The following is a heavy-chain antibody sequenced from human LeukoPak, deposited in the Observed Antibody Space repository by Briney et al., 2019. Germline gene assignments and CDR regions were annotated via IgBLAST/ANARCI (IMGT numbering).Heavy chain of an antibody. CDR2: ISSNGGST. Sequence: PGGSLRLSCAASGFTFSSYAMHWVRQAPGKGLEYVSAISSNGGSTYYANSVKGRFTISRDNSKNTLYLQMGSLRAEDMAVYYCARVPTSDLRYHFDYWGQGTLVTVSS. J-gene: IGHJ4*02. CDR3: ARVPTSDLRYHFDY. D-gene: IGHD1-26*01. V-gene: IGHV3-64*01. CDR1: GFTFSSYA.